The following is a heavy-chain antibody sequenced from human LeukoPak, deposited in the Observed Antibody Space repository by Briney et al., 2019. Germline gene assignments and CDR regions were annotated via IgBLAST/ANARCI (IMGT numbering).Heavy chain of an antibody. D-gene: IGHD5-24*01. CDR1: GFTFRSYC. Sequence: GGSLRLSCAASGFTFRSYCMSWVRQAPGKGLEWLANIKQDGSEKYYVGSVKGRFTISRDNAKNSLYLQMNSLRAEDTAVYYCARLYLPATRFDFWGQGTLVTVSS. CDR3: ARLYLPATRFDF. J-gene: IGHJ4*02. CDR2: IKQDGSEK. V-gene: IGHV3-7*01.